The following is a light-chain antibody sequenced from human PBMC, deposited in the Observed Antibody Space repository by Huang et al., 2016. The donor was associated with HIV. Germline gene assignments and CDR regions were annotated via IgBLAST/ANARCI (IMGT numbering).Light chain of an antibody. Sequence: DIQMTQSPSSLSASVGDRVTITCRASQSISTYLNWYQQKPGKAPKVLIDAASTLQSGVPSRFGGGGSGTDFTLTISSLQPEDFATYYCQQSYSTPPLTFGGGTKVEIK. CDR3: QQSYSTPPLT. J-gene: IGKJ4*01. CDR2: AAS. V-gene: IGKV1-39*01. CDR1: QSISTY.